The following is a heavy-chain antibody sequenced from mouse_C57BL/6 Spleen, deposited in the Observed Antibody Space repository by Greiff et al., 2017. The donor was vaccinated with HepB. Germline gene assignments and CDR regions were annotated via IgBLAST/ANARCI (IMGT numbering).Heavy chain of an antibody. CDR3: ARGGGYYGNFWFAY. CDR1: GYAFSSYW. CDR2: IYPGDGDT. D-gene: IGHD2-1*01. V-gene: IGHV1-80*01. J-gene: IGHJ3*01. Sequence: QVQLQQSGPELVKPGASVKISCKASGYAFSSYWMNWVKQRPGKGLEWIGQIYPGDGDTNYNGKFKGKATLTADKSSSTAYMQLSSLTSEDSAVYFCARGGGYYGNFWFAYWGQGTLVTVSA.